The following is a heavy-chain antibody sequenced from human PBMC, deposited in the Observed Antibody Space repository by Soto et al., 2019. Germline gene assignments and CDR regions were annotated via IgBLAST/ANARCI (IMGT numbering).Heavy chain of an antibody. Sequence: SETLSLTCSVSGVSLTSGTFYWSWIRQHPGKGLEWIGYIFYSGSTDYNPSLKSRVNISVDTSKNQFSLKLSSVTAADTAVYYCASTEDFFDYWGQGTLVTVSS. J-gene: IGHJ4*02. CDR1: GVSLTSGTFY. CDR3: ASTEDFFDY. CDR2: IFYSGST. V-gene: IGHV4-31*03.